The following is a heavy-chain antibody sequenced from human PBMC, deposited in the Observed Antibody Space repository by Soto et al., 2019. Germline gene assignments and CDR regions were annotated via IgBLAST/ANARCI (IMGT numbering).Heavy chain of an antibody. CDR3: ARSPGGYCSGGSCYYFDY. CDR1: GGSVSSGSYY. Sequence: SETLSLTCTVSGGSVSSGSYYWSLIRQPPGKGLEWIGYIYYGGSTNYNPSLKSRVTISVDTSKNQFSLKLSSVTAADTAVYYCARSPGGYCSGGSCYYFDYWRQGPLVTVSS. CDR2: IYYGGST. J-gene: IGHJ4*02. D-gene: IGHD2-15*01. V-gene: IGHV4-61*01.